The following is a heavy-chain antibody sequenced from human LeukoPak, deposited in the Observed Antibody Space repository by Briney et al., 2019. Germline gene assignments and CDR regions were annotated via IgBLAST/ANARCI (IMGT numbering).Heavy chain of an antibody. D-gene: IGHD6-13*01. J-gene: IGHJ4*02. CDR2: ISSSSSYI. V-gene: IGHV3-21*01. CDR1: GFTFSSYN. Sequence: GGSLRLSCAASGFTFSSYNMNWVRQAPGKGLEWVSSISSSSSYIYYADSVKGRFTISRDNAKNSLYLQMNSLRAEDTAVYYCASGIIAAAGADYWGQGTLVTVSS. CDR3: ASGIIAAAGADY.